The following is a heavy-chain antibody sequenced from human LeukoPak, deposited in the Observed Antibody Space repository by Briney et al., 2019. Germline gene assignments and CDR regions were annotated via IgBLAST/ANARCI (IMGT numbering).Heavy chain of an antibody. CDR1: GGSISSYY. V-gene: IGHV4-59*01. CDR3: ARHYYDSSGYLFDY. J-gene: IGHJ4*02. D-gene: IGHD3-22*01. Sequence: SETLSLTCTVSGGSISSYYWSWIRQPPGRGLEWIGYIYYSGSTNYNPSLKSRVTISVDTSKNQFSLKLSSVTAADTAVYYCARHYYDSSGYLFDYWGQGTLVTVSS. CDR2: IYYSGST.